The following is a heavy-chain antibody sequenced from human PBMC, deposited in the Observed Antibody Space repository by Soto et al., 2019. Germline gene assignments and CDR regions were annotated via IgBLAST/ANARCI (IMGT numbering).Heavy chain of an antibody. D-gene: IGHD4-4*01. CDR3: VRDKYSNYVNYFDP. J-gene: IGHJ5*02. V-gene: IGHV3-11*01. Sequence: QVQLVESGGGLVKPGGSLRLSCAGSGFTFRDYYMGWIRQAPGQGLEWVSYISSSGSTTYYAASVKGRFTISRDNAKNSLYLQMTSLRAEDTAIYYRVRDKYSNYVNYFDPWGQGTLVTVSS. CDR2: ISSSGSTT. CDR1: GFTFRDYY.